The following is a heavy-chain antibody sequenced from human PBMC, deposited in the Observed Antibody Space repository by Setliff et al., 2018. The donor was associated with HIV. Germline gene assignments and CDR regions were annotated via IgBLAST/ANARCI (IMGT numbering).Heavy chain of an antibody. J-gene: IGHJ3*02. CDR1: GGSISSSSYY. CDR2: IYYSGST. D-gene: IGHD6-19*01. V-gene: IGHV4-39*07. Sequence: PSETLSLTCTVSGGSISSSSYYWGWIRQPPGKGLEWIGSIYYSGSTNYNPSLKSRVTISVDTSKNQFSLKLSSVTAADTAVYYCARGCSSLAQWLVNWVPGRDDAFDIWGQGTMVTVSS. CDR3: ARGCSSLAQWLVNWVPGRDDAFDI.